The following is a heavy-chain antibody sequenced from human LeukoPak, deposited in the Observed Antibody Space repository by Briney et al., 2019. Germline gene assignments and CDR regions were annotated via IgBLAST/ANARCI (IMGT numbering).Heavy chain of an antibody. D-gene: IGHD1-26*01. CDR3: AKPGPATTNSYGMDV. V-gene: IGHV3-11*04. CDR2: ISSSSSTI. Sequence: GGSLRLSCAASGFTFSDYYMSWIRQAPGKGLEWVSYISSSSSTIFYADSLKGRFTISRDNAKNSLYLQMNSLRAEDTAVYYCAKPGPATTNSYGMDVWGQGTTVTVSS. CDR1: GFTFSDYY. J-gene: IGHJ6*02.